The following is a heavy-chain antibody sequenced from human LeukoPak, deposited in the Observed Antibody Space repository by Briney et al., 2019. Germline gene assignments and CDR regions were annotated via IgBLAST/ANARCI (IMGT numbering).Heavy chain of an antibody. Sequence: GGSLRLSCAASGFTFDDYAMHWVRQAPGKGLEWVSGISWNSGSIGYADSVKGRFTISRDNAKNSLYLQMNSLRAEDTALNYCAKSTSVRALYYYYGMDVWGQGTTVTVSS. V-gene: IGHV3-9*01. D-gene: IGHD2-2*01. CDR3: AKSTSVRALYYYYGMDV. CDR1: GFTFDDYA. J-gene: IGHJ6*02. CDR2: ISWNSGSI.